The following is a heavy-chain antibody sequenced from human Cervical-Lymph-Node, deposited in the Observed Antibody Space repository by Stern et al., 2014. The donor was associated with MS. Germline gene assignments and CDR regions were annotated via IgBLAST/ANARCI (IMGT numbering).Heavy chain of an antibody. J-gene: IGHJ4*02. CDR3: ARQKWDRDTYFEY. D-gene: IGHD1-26*01. CDR2: IYYSGYT. V-gene: IGHV4-59*08. Sequence: VQLVQSGPGLVKPSETLSLPCTVSGESIDGYYWNSIRQTPGKGLEWIGDIYYSGYTTYNPSLKSRVTISLDTSKSHFSLKVTSVTAADTAIYYCARQKWDRDTYFEYWGQGSLVTVSS. CDR1: GESIDGYY.